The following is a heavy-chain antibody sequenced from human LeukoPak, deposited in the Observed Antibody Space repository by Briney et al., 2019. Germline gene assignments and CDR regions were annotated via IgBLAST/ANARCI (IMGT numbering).Heavy chain of an antibody. CDR1: GFNFTNYV. V-gene: IGHV3-30*02. CDR3: AKDLSSGGGYD. D-gene: IGHD3-16*01. Sequence: QSGGSLRLSCAASGFNFTNYVMHWVRQAPGKGLEWVSVKGRFTISRDNSKNTLYLQMNSLRPEDTAVYYCAKDLSSGGGYDWGQGTLVTVSS. J-gene: IGHJ4*02.